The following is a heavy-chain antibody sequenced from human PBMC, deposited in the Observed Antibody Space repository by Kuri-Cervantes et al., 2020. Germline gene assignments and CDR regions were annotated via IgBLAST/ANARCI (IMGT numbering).Heavy chain of an antibody. CDR3: ARESTHYDILTGYYRNWYFDL. V-gene: IGHV1-69*05. CDR2: IIPIFGTA. Sequence: SVKVSCKASGGTFSSYAISWVRQAPGQGLEWMGGIIPIFGTANYAQKLQGRVTMTTDTSTSTAYMELRSLRSDDTAVYYCARESTHYDILTGYYRNWYFDLWGRGTLVTVSS. CDR1: GGTFSSYA. D-gene: IGHD3-9*01. J-gene: IGHJ2*01.